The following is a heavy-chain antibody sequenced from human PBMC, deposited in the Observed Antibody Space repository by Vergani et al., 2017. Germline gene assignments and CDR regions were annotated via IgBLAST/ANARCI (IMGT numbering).Heavy chain of an antibody. V-gene: IGHV4-59*12. CDR1: GGSISSYY. CDR2: IYYSGST. J-gene: IGHJ4*02. D-gene: IGHD3-10*01. CDR3: AREGGDGGLFDY. Sequence: QLQLQESGSGLVKPSQTLSLTCTVSGGSISSYYWSWIRQPPGKGLEWIGYIYYSGSTYYNPSLKSRVTISVDTSKNQFSLKLSSVTAADTAVYYCAREGGDGGLFDYWGQGTLVTVSS.